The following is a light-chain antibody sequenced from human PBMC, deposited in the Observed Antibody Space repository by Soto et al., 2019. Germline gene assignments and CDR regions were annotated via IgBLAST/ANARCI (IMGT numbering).Light chain of an antibody. Sequence: ESVLKQSPGTLSLSPGARATLSCRASQSVSSSNLAWYQQKPGQAPRLLRYGASSSATGIPDRFSGSVSGTDFTLTISRLEPAAFAVYYCQQYGSAPPYTFGHGTQLDIK. CDR3: QQYGSAPPYT. CDR1: QSVSSSN. J-gene: IGKJ2*01. V-gene: IGKV3-20*01. CDR2: GAS.